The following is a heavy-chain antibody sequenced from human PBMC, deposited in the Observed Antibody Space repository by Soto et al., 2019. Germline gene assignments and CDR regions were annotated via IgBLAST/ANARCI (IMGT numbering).Heavy chain of an antibody. CDR3: ARQAARNYIDS. CDR1: GLTFSDYS. D-gene: IGHD6-6*01. Sequence: GGSLKLSCVASGLTFSDYSMSWIRQAPGKGLEWLAFIDSRGRTLSYADSVRDRFTISRDNAENSVYLQMDSLRADDTAVYYCARQAARNYIDSWGQGNSVTVSS. V-gene: IGHV3-11*01. J-gene: IGHJ4*02. CDR2: IDSRGRTL.